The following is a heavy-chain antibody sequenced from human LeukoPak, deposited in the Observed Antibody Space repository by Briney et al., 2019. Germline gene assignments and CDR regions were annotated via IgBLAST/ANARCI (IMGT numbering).Heavy chain of an antibody. D-gene: IGHD1-1*01. CDR2: INPNSGGT. Sequence: ASVKVSCKASGYTFTGYYMHWVRQAPGQGLEWMGWINPNSGGTNYAQKFQGGVTMTRDTSISTAYMELSRLRSDDTAVYYCARVETGTSEFDPWGQGTLVTVSS. V-gene: IGHV1-2*02. CDR3: ARVETGTSEFDP. CDR1: GYTFTGYY. J-gene: IGHJ5*02.